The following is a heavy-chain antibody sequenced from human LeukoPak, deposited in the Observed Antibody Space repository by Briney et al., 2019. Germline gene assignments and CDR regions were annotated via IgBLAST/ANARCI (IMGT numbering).Heavy chain of an antibody. CDR2: IGTAGDT. Sequence: PGGSLRLSCAASGFTFSSYDMHWDRQATGKGLEWVSAIGTAGDTYYPGSVKGRFTISRENAKNSLYLQMNSLRAGDTAVYYCARSLSRSSSFDYWGQGTLVTVSS. D-gene: IGHD6-13*01. V-gene: IGHV3-13*01. CDR3: ARSLSRSSSFDY. J-gene: IGHJ4*02. CDR1: GFTFSSYD.